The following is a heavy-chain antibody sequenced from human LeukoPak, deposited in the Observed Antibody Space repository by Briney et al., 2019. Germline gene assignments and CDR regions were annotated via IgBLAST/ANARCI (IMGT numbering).Heavy chain of an antibody. J-gene: IGHJ4*02. D-gene: IGHD2-21*02. V-gene: IGHV4-34*01. CDR2: INHSGST. CDR3: ARKVVVTAKVQFDY. Sequence: SETLSLTCAVYGGSFSDYYWSWIRQPPGKGLEWIGEINHSGSTNYNPSLKSRVTISVDTSKNQFSLKLSSVTAADTAVYYCARKVVVTAKVQFDYWGQGTLVTVSS. CDR1: GGSFSDYY.